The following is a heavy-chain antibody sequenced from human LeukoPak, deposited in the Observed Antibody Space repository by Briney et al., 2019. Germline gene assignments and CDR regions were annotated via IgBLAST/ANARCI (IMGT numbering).Heavy chain of an antibody. CDR2: ISYDGSNK. J-gene: IGHJ6*02. CDR1: GFTFSSYA. D-gene: IGHD2-2*01. Sequence: GGSLRLSCAASGFTFSSYAMHWVRQDPGKGLEWVAVISYDGSNKYYADSVKGRFTISRDNSKNTLYLQMNSLRAEDTAAYYCARDRVVVPAAYYYYYGMDVWGQGTTVTVSS. CDR3: ARDRVVVPAAYYYYYGMDV. V-gene: IGHV3-30-3*01.